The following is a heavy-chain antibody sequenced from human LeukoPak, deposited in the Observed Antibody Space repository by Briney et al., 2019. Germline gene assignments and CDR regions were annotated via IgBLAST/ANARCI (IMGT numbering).Heavy chain of an antibody. CDR3: ARGPDFRSARSRGQLPASSGY. CDR2: INHSGST. Sequence: SETLSLTCAVYGGSFSGYYWSWIRQPPGKGLEWIGEINHSGSTNYNPSLKSRVTISVDTSKNQFSLKLSSVTAADTAVYYCARGPDFRSARSRGQLPASSGYWGQGTLVTVSS. V-gene: IGHV4-34*01. CDR1: GGSFSGYY. D-gene: IGHD3-3*01. J-gene: IGHJ4*02.